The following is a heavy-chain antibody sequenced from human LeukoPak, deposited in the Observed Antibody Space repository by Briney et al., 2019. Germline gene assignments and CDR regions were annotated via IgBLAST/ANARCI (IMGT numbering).Heavy chain of an antibody. D-gene: IGHD1-26*01. V-gene: IGHV4-30-4*01. CDR2: IYYSGST. CDR1: GGSISSGDYY. CDR3: ARVVGFVAAIDAFDI. J-gene: IGHJ3*02. Sequence: SQTLSLTCTVSGGSISSGDYYWSWIRQPPGKDLEWIGYIYYSGSTYYNPSLKSRVTISVDTSKNQFSLKLSSVTAADTAVYYCARVVGFVAAIDAFDIWGQGTMVTVSS.